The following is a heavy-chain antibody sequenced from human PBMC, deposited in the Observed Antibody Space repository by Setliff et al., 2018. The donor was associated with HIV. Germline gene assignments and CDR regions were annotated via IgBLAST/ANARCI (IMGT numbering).Heavy chain of an antibody. CDR2: MYYTGTT. V-gene: IGHV4-38-2*02. CDR1: GYSVSSGYY. D-gene: IGHD2-15*01. CDR3: ARDVGIGGNWFDP. Sequence: SETLSLTCAVSGYSVSSGYYWAWIRQAPGKGLQWIGQMYYTGTTDYNPSLSSRVTISQDKSRNQFSLKLTSVTATDTAIYYCARDVGIGGNWFDPWGQGIMVTVS. J-gene: IGHJ5*02.